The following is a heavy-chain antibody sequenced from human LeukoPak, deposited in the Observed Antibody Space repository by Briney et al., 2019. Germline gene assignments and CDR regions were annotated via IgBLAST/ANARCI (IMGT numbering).Heavy chain of an antibody. CDR3: ARVRSYCTNGVCYWDLDY. Sequence: GASVKLSCKASGYTFTDYYMEWVRQAPGQGLEWMGWINPNSGGTNYAQKFQGRVTMTRDTSISTAYMELSRLRSDDTAVYYCARVRSYCTNGVCYWDLDYWGQGTLVTVSS. D-gene: IGHD2-8*01. CDR2: INPNSGGT. CDR1: GYTFTDYY. J-gene: IGHJ4*02. V-gene: IGHV1-2*02.